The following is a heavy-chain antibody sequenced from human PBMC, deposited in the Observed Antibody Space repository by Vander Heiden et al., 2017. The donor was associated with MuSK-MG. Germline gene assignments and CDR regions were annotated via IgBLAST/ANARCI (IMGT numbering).Heavy chain of an antibody. J-gene: IGHJ4*02. CDR3: GGGLAASGADY. V-gene: IGHV1-69*01. CDR1: GGPFSSYG. Sequence: QVQLVQSGAEVKKPGSSVKVSCKASGGPFSSYGISWVRQAPGQGLEWMGGIIPIFGTANYAQKFQGRVTITADESTSTAYMELSSLRSEDTAVYYCGGGLAASGADYWGQGTLVTVSS. D-gene: IGHD6-13*01. CDR2: IIPIFGTA.